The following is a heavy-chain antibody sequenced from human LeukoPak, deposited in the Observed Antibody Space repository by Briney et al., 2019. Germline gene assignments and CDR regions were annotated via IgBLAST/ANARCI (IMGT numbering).Heavy chain of an antibody. CDR2: INHSGST. CDR1: GGSFSGYY. V-gene: IGHV4-34*01. D-gene: IGHD3-22*01. J-gene: IGHJ4*02. Sequence: SETLSLTCAVYGGSFSGYYWSWIRQPPGKGLEWIGEINHSGSTNYNPSLESRVTISVDTSKNQFSLKLSSVTAADTAVYYCARVLPNYYDSSGYYPNWGQGTLVTVSS. CDR3: ARVLPNYYDSSGYYPN.